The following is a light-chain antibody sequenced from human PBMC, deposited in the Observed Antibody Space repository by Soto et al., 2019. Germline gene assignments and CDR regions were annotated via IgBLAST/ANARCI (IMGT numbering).Light chain of an antibody. CDR1: QDIGTY. CDR2: HAS. J-gene: IGKJ5*01. CDR3: KKVESSPNT. Sequence: IQLTQSPSSLSATVGDRVTLTCRASQDIGTYLAWYQQKPGKAPKVLIYHASTLQSGVPSRFSGSGSGTNFTRTISSRHPEDLATYFCKKVESSPNTFGRGKPRDI. V-gene: IGKV1-9*01.